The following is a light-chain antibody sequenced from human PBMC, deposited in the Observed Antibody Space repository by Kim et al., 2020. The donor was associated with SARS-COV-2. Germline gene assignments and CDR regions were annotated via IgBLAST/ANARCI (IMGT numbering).Light chain of an antibody. Sequence: DIQMTQSPSTLSASVGDRVTITCRASQNINSWLAWYRQKPGKAPNLLIYKSSTLESGVPSRFSGSRSGTEFTLSISSLQPDDFATYYCQQYNSPPYTFGQGTKLEI. CDR3: QQYNSPPYT. V-gene: IGKV1-5*03. J-gene: IGKJ2*01. CDR2: KSS. CDR1: QNINSW.